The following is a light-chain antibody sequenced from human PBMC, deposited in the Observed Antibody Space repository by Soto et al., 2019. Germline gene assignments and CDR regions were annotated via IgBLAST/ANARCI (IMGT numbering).Light chain of an antibody. CDR2: GAS. CDR1: QPISSHNY. Sequence: CALSWSIGERATLSCWSSQPISSHNYLAWYQQKPGQGPRVLIYGASRRATGIPDRISGSGSGADVTLTISTPVPADFFVYYYHQYYNWYSGTFGQGTKVDIK. CDR3: HQYYNWYSGT. J-gene: IGKJ1*01. V-gene: IGKV3-20*01.